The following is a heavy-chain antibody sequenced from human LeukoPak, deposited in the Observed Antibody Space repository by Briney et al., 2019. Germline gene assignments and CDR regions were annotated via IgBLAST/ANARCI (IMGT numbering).Heavy chain of an antibody. CDR2: IYYSGST. V-gene: IGHV4-59*01. J-gene: IGHJ3*02. Sequence: PSETLSLTCTVSGGSISSYYWSWIRQPPGEGLEWTGYIYYSGSTNYNPSLKSRVTISVDTSKNQFSLKLSSVTAADTAVYYCAREAPSHAFDIWGQGTMVTVSS. CDR1: GGSISSYY. CDR3: AREAPSHAFDI.